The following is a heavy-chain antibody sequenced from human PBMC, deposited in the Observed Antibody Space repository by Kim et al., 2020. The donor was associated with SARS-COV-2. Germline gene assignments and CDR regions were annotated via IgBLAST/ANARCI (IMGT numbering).Heavy chain of an antibody. CDR1: GYSFTSYW. J-gene: IGHJ5*02. CDR3: ARHLVLGYYGSGSYYRWFDP. D-gene: IGHD3-10*01. CDR2: IYPGDSDT. V-gene: IGHV5-51*01. Sequence: GESLKISCKGSGYSFTSYWIGWVRQMPGKGLEWMGIIYPGDSDTRYSPSFQGQVTISADKSISTAYLQWSSLKASDTAMYYCARHLVLGYYGSGSYYRWFDPWGQGTLVTVSS.